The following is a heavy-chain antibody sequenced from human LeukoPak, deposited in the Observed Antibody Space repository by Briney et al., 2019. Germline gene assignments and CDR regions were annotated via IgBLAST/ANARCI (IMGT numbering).Heavy chain of an antibody. D-gene: IGHD3-3*01. Sequence: QPGGSLRLSCAASGFTFSDFAMYWLRQAPGKGLEYVSTISSNGISPYYANSVKGRFTISRDNSKNALYLQMGSLRADDTAVYYCVRAHSIHNYHYGIDVWGHGTTVTVSS. J-gene: IGHJ6*02. CDR3: VRAHSIHNYHYGIDV. V-gene: IGHV3-64*01. CDR2: ISSNGISP. CDR1: GFTFSDFA.